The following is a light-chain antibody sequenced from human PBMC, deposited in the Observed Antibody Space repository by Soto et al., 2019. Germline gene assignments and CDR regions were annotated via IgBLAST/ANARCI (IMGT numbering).Light chain of an antibody. J-gene: IGKJ4*01. Sequence: DIQMTQSPSTLSASVGDRVTITCRASQTVERWLAWYQQKPGKAPNLLISDVSSLESGVPSRFSGSGSGTDFALTITSLQAEDFATYYCQQLRMYPSTFGGGTKVDIK. V-gene: IGKV1-5*01. CDR3: QQLRMYPST. CDR1: QTVERW. CDR2: DVS.